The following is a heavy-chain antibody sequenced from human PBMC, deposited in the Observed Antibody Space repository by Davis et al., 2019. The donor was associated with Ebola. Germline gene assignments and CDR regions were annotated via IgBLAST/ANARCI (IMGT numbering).Heavy chain of an antibody. Sequence: MPSETLSLTCAVYGGSFSGYYWSWVRQPPGKGLEWIGEINHSGSTNYNPSLKSRVTISVDTSKNQFSLKLSSVTAADTAVYYCARGLPLLLIAARAPFDYWGQGTLVTVSS. D-gene: IGHD6-6*01. J-gene: IGHJ4*02. V-gene: IGHV4-34*01. CDR2: INHSGST. CDR1: GGSFSGYY. CDR3: ARGLPLLLIAARAPFDY.